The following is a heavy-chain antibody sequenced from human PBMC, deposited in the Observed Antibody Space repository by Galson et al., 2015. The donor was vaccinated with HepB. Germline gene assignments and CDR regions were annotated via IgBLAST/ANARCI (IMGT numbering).Heavy chain of an antibody. Sequence: SLRLSCAASGFSFTRYAMTWVRQAPGKGLEWVSSITSSGGNSYYTDSVKGRFTVSRDNSKNTLLLQLNSLRAEDTAMYFCAKDGITVANNPYHFHYWGQGTLATVSS. CDR3: AKDGITVANNPYHFHY. V-gene: IGHV3-23*01. J-gene: IGHJ4*02. D-gene: IGHD2-15*01. CDR2: ITSSGGNS. CDR1: GFSFTRYA.